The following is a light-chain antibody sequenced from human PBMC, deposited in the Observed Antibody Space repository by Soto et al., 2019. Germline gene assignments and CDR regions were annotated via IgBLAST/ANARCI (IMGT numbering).Light chain of an antibody. CDR2: DAS. Sequence: EVVLTQSPGSLSLSPGDRATLSCRASQSLVNTYVAWYQQKAGQAPRLLIYDASTRATGIPDRFSGSGSGTEFTLTISSLQPDDFATYYCQQYNSYLWTFGQGTKVDIK. J-gene: IGKJ1*01. V-gene: IGKV3-20*01. CDR3: QQYNSYLWT. CDR1: QSLVNTY.